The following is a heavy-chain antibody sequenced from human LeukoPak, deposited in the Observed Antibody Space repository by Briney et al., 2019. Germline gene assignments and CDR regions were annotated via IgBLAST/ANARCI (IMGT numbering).Heavy chain of an antibody. CDR1: GFTFSSYE. V-gene: IGHV3-48*03. CDR2: ISSSGSTI. D-gene: IGHD5-18*01. J-gene: IGHJ6*04. CDR3: ARVSRYSYGYEHYYYGMDV. Sequence: GGSLRLSCAASGFTFSSYEMNRVRQAPGKGLEWVSYISSSGSTIYYADSVKGRFTISRDNAKNSLYLQMNSLRAEDTAVYYCARVSRYSYGYEHYYYGMDVWGKGTTVTVSS.